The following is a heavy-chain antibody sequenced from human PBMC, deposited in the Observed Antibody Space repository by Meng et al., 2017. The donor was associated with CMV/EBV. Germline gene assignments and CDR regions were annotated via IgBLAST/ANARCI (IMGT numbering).Heavy chain of an antibody. CDR3: AKDRASQWPDAFDI. D-gene: IGHD6-19*01. CDR2: ISSSSTI. Sequence: GESLKISCAASGFTFSDYYMNWVRQAPGKGLEWVSSISSSSTIYYADSVKGRFTISRDNAKNSLYLQMNSLRAEDMALYYCAKDRASQWPDAFDIWGQGTMVTVSS. J-gene: IGHJ3*02. V-gene: IGHV3-69-1*01. CDR1: GFTFSDYY.